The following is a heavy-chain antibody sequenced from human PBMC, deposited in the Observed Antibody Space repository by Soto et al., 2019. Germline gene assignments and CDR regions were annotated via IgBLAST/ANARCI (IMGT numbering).Heavy chain of an antibody. CDR1: GLSFSSYA. CDR2: ISRSGNST. D-gene: IGHD3-9*01. CDR3: AKDAKILDWLPSSYYFDF. Sequence: EVQVLESGGGLAQPGRSLRLSCAVSGLSFSSYAMTWVRQSPGKGLEWVSSISRSGNSTYSADSVRGRFTISRDNSKNTLSQQMNSLRAEDTAVYYCAKDAKILDWLPSSYYFDFWGQGTLVTVSS. J-gene: IGHJ4*02. V-gene: IGHV3-23*01.